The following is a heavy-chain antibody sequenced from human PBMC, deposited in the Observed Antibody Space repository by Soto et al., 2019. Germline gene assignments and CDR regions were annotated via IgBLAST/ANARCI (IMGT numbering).Heavy chain of an antibody. D-gene: IGHD3-9*01. CDR2: IHYDRRSE. V-gene: IGHV3-30*03. J-gene: IGHJ4*02. CDR1: GFTFSSYG. Sequence: GRSLRLSCAPSGFTFSSYGLHWVRQVPGKGLGRVVVIHYDRRSEDYAGSVKGRITISRDNSKNTLCLQMTSVRAEDTGVYYCARIDFDWLLLPDDWGQGTLVTVSS. CDR3: ARIDFDWLLLPDD.